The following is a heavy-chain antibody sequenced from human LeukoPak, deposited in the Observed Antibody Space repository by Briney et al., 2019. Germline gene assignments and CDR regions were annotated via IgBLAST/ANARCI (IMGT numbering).Heavy chain of an antibody. CDR2: IYHSENT. CDR1: GYSISSGYY. CDR3: ARVMTMIVVARRGSFDY. Sequence: SETLSLTCTVSGYSISSGYYWGWIRQSPGKGLEWIGSIYHSENTYYNPSLKSRVTMSVDTSKNQFSLKLSSVTAADTAVYYCARVMTMIVVARRGSFDYWGQGTLVTVSS. J-gene: IGHJ4*02. D-gene: IGHD3-22*01. V-gene: IGHV4-38-2*02.